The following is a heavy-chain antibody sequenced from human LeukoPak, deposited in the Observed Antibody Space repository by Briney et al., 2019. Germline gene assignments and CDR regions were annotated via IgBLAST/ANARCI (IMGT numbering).Heavy chain of an antibody. D-gene: IGHD2-2*01. CDR3: ATLTILGYCSSTSCLNWFDP. Sequence: ASVKVSCKVSGYTLTELSMHWVRRAPGKGLEWMGGFDPEDGETIYAQKFQGRVTMTEDTSTDTAYMELSSLRSEDTAVYYCATLTILGYCSSTSCLNWFDPWGQGTLVTVSS. CDR1: GYTLTELS. CDR2: FDPEDGET. J-gene: IGHJ5*02. V-gene: IGHV1-24*01.